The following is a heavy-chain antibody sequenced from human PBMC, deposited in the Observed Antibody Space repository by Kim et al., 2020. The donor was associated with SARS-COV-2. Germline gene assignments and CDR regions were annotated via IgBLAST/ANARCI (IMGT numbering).Heavy chain of an antibody. CDR1: GGSISSSDYY. V-gene: IGHV4-39*01. CDR2: IYYTGTT. D-gene: IGHD2-8*02. CDR3: SRHGCTGGVCYFDP. J-gene: IGHJ5*02. Sequence: SETLSLTCTVSGGSISSSDYYWGWIRQPPGKGLEWIGSIYYTGTTYYNPSLKSRVTISVDTSKNQFSLKLSSVTDATADYGSRHGCTGGVCYFDPWGQGTLVTVSS.